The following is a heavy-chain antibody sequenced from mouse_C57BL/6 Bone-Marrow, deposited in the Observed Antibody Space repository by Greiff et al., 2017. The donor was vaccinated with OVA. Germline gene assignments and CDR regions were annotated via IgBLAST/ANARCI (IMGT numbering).Heavy chain of an antibody. CDR1: GYAFSSSW. J-gene: IGHJ1*03. Sequence: VKLMESGPELVKPGASVKISCKASGYAFSSSWMNWVKQRPGKGLEWIGRIYPGDGDTNYNGKFKGKATLTADKSSSTAYMQLSSLTSEDSAVYFCAALYYGSSYGYFDVWGTGTTVTVSS. CDR3: AALYYGSSYGYFDV. D-gene: IGHD1-1*01. V-gene: IGHV1-82*01. CDR2: IYPGDGDT.